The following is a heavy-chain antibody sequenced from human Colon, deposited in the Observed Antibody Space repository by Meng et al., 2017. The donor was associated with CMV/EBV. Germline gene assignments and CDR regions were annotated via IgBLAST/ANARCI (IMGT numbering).Heavy chain of an antibody. D-gene: IGHD3-22*01. Sequence: GESLKISCAASGFTFSTYWMTWVRQAPGKGLEWVSSISSSSSYIYYADSVKGRFTISRDNAKNSLYLQMNSLRAEDTAVYYCAREGDDSSGYYFDYWGQGTLVTVSS. V-gene: IGHV3-21*01. CDR2: ISSSSSYI. CDR3: AREGDDSSGYYFDY. CDR1: GFTFSTYW. J-gene: IGHJ4*02.